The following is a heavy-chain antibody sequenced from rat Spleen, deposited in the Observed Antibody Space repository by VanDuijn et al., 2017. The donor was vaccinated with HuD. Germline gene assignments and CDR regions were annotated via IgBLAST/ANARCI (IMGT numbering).Heavy chain of an antibody. D-gene: IGHD1-1*01. Sequence: EVQLVESGGGLVQPGRSMKLSCAASGFTFSNYDMAWVRQAPTKGLEWVASISYDGSSTYYRDPVKGRFTISRDNAKRTLYLQMDSLRSEDTATYYCAKDGPFYYYTRHHYWYFDFWGPGTMVTVSS. CDR2: ISYDGSST. CDR3: AKDGPFYYYTRHHYWYFDF. V-gene: IGHV5-25*01. J-gene: IGHJ1*01. CDR1: GFTFSNYD.